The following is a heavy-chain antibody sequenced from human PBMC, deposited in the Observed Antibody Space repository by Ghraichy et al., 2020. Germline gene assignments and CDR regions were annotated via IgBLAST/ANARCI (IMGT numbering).Heavy chain of an antibody. CDR3: TTPVASCYWCSWFDP. D-gene: IGHD2-2*01. Sequence: GGSLRLSCAASGFTFSNAWMSWVRQAPGKGLEWVGRIKRKTYGGTTDYAAPVKGRFTISRDDSKNTLYLHMNSLKTEDTAVYYCTTPVASCYWCSWFDPWGQGTLVTVSS. J-gene: IGHJ5*02. CDR2: IKRKTYGGTT. V-gene: IGHV3-15*01. CDR1: GFTFSNAW.